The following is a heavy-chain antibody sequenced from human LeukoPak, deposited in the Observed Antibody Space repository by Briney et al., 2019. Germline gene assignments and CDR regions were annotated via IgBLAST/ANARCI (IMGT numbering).Heavy chain of an antibody. D-gene: IGHD6-13*01. CDR2: IYYSGST. V-gene: IGHV4-39*07. J-gene: IGHJ4*02. CDR3: AGGTIAAAGTWDY. Sequence: SETLSLTCIVSSGSISSSNYYWGWIRQPPGKGLEWIGSIYYSGSTYYNPSLKSRVTISVDTSKNQSSLKLSSVTAADTAVYYCAGGTIAAAGTWDYWGQGTLVTVSS. CDR1: SGSISSSNYY.